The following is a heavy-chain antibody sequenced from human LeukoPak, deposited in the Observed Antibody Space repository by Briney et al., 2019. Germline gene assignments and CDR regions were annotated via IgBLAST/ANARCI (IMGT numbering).Heavy chain of an antibody. CDR1: GYTFTGYY. CDR3: ARVVGGSYYSANCFDY. Sequence: ASVKVSCKASGYTFTGYYMHWVRQAPGQGLEWMGWINPNSGGTNYAQKLQGRVTMTTDTSTSTAYMELRSLRSDDTAVYYCARVVGGSYYSANCFDYWGQGTLVTVSS. D-gene: IGHD1-26*01. CDR2: INPNSGGT. J-gene: IGHJ4*02. V-gene: IGHV1-2*02.